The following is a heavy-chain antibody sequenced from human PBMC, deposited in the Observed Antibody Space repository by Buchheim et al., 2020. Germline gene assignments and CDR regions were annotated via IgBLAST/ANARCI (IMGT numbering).Heavy chain of an antibody. J-gene: IGHJ6*02. CDR1: GFTFSSYE. CDR2: ISSSGSTI. V-gene: IGHV3-48*03. CDR3: ARSLGYCSGGSCYRRRGYYYYYGMDV. D-gene: IGHD2-15*01. Sequence: EVQLVESGGGLVQPGGSLRLSCAASGFTFSSYEMNWVRQAPGKGLEWVSHISSSGSTIYYADSVKGRFTISRDNAKNSLYLQMNSLRAEDTAVYYCARSLGYCSGGSCYRRRGYYYYYGMDVWGQGTT.